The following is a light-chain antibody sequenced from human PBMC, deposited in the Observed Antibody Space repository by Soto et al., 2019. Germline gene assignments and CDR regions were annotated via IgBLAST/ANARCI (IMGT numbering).Light chain of an antibody. CDR1: SSDVGGYDQ. Sequence: QSALTQPASVSGSPGQSIAISCTGTSSDVGGYDQVSWYQQHPGKAPKLMIYAVSIRPSGVSNRFSGSKSGNTASLTISGLQAEDEADYYCLLYYGGAQVFGGGTKLTVL. J-gene: IGLJ2*01. CDR3: LLYYGGAQV. CDR2: AVS. V-gene: IGLV2-14*01.